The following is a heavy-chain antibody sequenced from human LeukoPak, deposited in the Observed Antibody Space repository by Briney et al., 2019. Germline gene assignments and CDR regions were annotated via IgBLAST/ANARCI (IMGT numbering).Heavy chain of an antibody. CDR3: ARFWSSGGAFDI. J-gene: IGHJ3*02. D-gene: IGHD3-3*01. Sequence: PGRSLRLSCVASGFTFSSYGMHWVRQAPGKGLEWVAVIWYDGSNKYYADSVKGRFTISRDNSKNTLYLQMNSLRAEDTAVYYCARFWSSGGAFDIWGQGTMVTVSS. V-gene: IGHV3-33*01. CDR2: IWYDGSNK. CDR1: GFTFSSYG.